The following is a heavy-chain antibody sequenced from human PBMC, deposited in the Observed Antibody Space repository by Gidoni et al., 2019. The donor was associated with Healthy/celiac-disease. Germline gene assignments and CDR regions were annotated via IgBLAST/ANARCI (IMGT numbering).Heavy chain of an antibody. Sequence: QLQLQESGPGLVKPSETLSLTCTVSGCSISSSSYYWGWIRQPPGKGLGWIGSIYYSGSTYYNPSLKSRVTISVDTSKNQFSLKLSSVTAADTAVYYCARHRGSSGWEGDYYFDYWGQGTLVTVSS. CDR1: GCSISSSSYY. CDR3: ARHRGSSGWEGDYYFDY. J-gene: IGHJ4*02. CDR2: IYYSGST. D-gene: IGHD6-19*01. V-gene: IGHV4-39*01.